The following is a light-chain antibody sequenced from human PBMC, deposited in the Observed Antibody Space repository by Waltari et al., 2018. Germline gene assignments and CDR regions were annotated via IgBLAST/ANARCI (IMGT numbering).Light chain of an antibody. CDR2: WAS. CDR1: QSVLHRSNMRNH. J-gene: IGKJ2*01. V-gene: IGKV4-1*01. Sequence: DIVMTQSPDSLAVSLGERATINCKSSQSVLHRSNMRNHLAWYQHKRGQPPKLIIYWASTRESGVPDRFSGSGSGTDFTLTINSLQPEDAAVYYCQQYYSLPYTFGPGTRLEIK. CDR3: QQYYSLPYT.